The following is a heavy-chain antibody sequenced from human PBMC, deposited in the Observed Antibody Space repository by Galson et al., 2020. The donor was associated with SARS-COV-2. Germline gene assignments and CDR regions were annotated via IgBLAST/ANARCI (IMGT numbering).Heavy chain of an antibody. D-gene: IGHD2-2*01. CDR3: ARNPRSGYCSSTSCYYYGTDV. Sequence: GESLKISCAASGFTFSSYWMHWVRQAPGKGLVWVSRINSDGSSTSYADSVKGRFTISRDNAKNTLYLQMNSLRAEDTAVYYCARNPRSGYCSSTSCYYYGTDVWGQGTTVTVSS. CDR2: INSDGSST. CDR1: GFTFSSYW. V-gene: IGHV3-74*01. J-gene: IGHJ6*02.